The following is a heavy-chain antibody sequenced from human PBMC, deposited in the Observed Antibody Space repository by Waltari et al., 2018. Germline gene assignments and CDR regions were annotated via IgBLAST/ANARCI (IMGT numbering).Heavy chain of an antibody. V-gene: IGHV3-74*01. CDR2: INSDGSST. CDR3: VRDSSGTY. J-gene: IGHJ4*02. CDR1: GFTFSSHW. D-gene: IGHD3-22*01. Sequence: EVQLVESGGGLVQPGGSMRLAGAASGFTFSSHWMYWVRQTPGKGLVWVSGINSDGSSTSYADSVKGRVTISRDNAKNTLYLQMNSLRAEDTAVYYCVRDSSGTYWGQGTQVTVSS.